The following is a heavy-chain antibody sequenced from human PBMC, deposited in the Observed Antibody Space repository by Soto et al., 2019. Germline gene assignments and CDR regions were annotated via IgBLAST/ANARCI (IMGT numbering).Heavy chain of an antibody. CDR3: ARDGSRHIYYYYGMDV. CDR2: IWYDGSNK. CDR1: GFTFSSYG. D-gene: IGHD1-26*01. V-gene: IGHV3-33*01. Sequence: PGGSLRLSCAASGFTFSSYGMHWVRQAPGKGLEWVAVIWYDGSNKYYADSVKGRFTISRDNSKNTLYLQMNSLRAEDTAVYYCARDGSRHIYYYYGMDVWGQGTTVIVSS. J-gene: IGHJ6*02.